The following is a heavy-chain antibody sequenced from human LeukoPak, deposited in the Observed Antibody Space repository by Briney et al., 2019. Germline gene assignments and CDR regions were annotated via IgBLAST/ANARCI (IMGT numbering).Heavy chain of an antibody. D-gene: IGHD4-11*01. V-gene: IGHV3-64D*09. J-gene: IGHJ3*02. Sequence: GGSLRLSCSASGFTFSNYTMHWVRQAPGKGLEYVSGISGNGGRTYYGDSVKGRLTISRDNSKNTLYLQMSSLRAEDSAVYYCVKQYSYSNAFDMWGQGTMVTVSS. CDR3: VKQYSYSNAFDM. CDR1: GFTFSNYT. CDR2: ISGNGGRT.